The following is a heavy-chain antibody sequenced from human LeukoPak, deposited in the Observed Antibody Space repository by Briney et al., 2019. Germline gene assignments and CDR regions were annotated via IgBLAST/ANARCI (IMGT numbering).Heavy chain of an antibody. CDR2: IYHSGNVYESAST. Sequence: PSETLSLTCTVSGGSLNSGGYYWSWIRQPPGKGLEWIGYIYHSGNVYESASTIYNPSLKSRVAISMDNSKNQFFLNLNSVTAADTAVYYCARGVNYGDYDYWGQGTLVTVSS. V-gene: IGHV4-61*08. D-gene: IGHD4-17*01. J-gene: IGHJ4*02. CDR1: GGSLNSGGYY. CDR3: ARGVNYGDYDY.